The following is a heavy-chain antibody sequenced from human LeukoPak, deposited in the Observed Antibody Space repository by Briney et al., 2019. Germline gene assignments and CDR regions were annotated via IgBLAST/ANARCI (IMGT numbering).Heavy chain of an antibody. CDR2: IYHSGST. V-gene: IGHV4-38-2*02. J-gene: IGHJ4*02. CDR3: ARVGGDEYCSSTSCYAGVFDY. D-gene: IGHD2-2*01. Sequence: PSETLSLTCTVSGYSISSGYYWGWIRQPPGKGLEWIGSIYHSGSTYYNPSLKSRVTISVDTSKNQFSLKLSSVTAADTAVYYCARVGGDEYCSSTSCYAGVFDYWGQGTLVTVSS. CDR1: GYSISSGYY.